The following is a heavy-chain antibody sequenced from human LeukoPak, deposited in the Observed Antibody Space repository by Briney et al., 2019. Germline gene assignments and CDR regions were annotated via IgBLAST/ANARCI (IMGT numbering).Heavy chain of an antibody. J-gene: IGHJ6*03. V-gene: IGHV5-51*01. CDR1: GSHFISFW. CDR3: LILLCYFSTYYSMDV. Sequence: GESLEISCETSGSHFISFWIVWVRQLPGKGLEWMGVFYPLYSHTRYSPSFQGQVTISVHMSLYTSYLQWRNLRTSDTVRYSFLILLCYFSTYYSMDVWGSGTSVIVS. D-gene: IGHD2-15*01. CDR2: FYPLYSHT.